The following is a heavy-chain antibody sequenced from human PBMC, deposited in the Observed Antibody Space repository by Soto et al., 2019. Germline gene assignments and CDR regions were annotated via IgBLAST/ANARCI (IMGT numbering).Heavy chain of an antibody. J-gene: IGHJ6*02. V-gene: IGHV1-18*01. Sequence: ASVKVSCKASGFTFSDYGLSWVRQAPGQPLEWMGWISGDNINSKYSQKFQGRLTLTTDTSTATASMELRSLTSDDTAVYYCGREGQQLAQEKYYQFNGMDVWGQGTTVTVSS. D-gene: IGHD6-13*01. CDR2: ISGDNINS. CDR1: GFTFSDYG. CDR3: GREGQQLAQEKYYQFNGMDV.